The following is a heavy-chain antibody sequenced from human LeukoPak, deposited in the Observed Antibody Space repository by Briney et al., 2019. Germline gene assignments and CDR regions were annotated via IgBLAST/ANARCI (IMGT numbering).Heavy chain of an antibody. J-gene: IGHJ6*03. CDR3: ARGTYGYYMDV. D-gene: IGHD4-17*01. CDR2: IYRSGST. CDR1: NYSISNSLY. Sequence: SETLSLTRSGSNYSISNSLYWGWLRQPPGKGLEWIGSIYRSGSTFYNPPLKSRVTISLDTSKNQFSLKLSSVTAADTAVYFCARGTYGYYMDVWGKGTTVTVSS. V-gene: IGHV4-38-2*02.